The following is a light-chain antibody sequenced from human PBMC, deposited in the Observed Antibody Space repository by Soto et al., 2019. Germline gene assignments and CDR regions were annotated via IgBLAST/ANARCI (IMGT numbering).Light chain of an antibody. J-gene: IGLJ3*02. Sequence: QSALTQPPSASGSPGQSVTISCTGTSSDIGGYNYVSWYQHHPGKAPKVMIYEVSKRPSGVPDRFSGSKSGNTASLTVSGLQPEDEADYYCSSYAGSNNLGLFGGGTKVTVL. CDR1: SSDIGGYNY. V-gene: IGLV2-8*01. CDR2: EVS. CDR3: SSYAGSNNLGL.